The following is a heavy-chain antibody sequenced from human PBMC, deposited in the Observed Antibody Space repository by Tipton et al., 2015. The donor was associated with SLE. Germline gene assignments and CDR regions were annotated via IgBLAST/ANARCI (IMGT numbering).Heavy chain of an antibody. D-gene: IGHD3-22*01. Sequence: SLRLSCAASGFTFSSYAMSWVRQAPGKGLEWVSGISASGGSTWYADPVKGRFTISRDNSKNTLYLQMNSLRADDTAVYYCAKDRDFTYYYESHFDHWGQGILVTVSS. CDR3: AKDRDFTYYYESHFDH. V-gene: IGHV3-23*01. CDR1: GFTFSSYA. J-gene: IGHJ4*02. CDR2: ISASGGST.